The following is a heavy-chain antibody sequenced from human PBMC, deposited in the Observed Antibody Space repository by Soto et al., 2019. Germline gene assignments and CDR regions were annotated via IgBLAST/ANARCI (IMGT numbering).Heavy chain of an antibody. Sequence: ATRGSDIERTALHWVRQAPGKGLEWVAVISYDGSNKYYADSVKGRFTISRDNSKNTLYLQMNSLRAEDTAVYYCARDSGSGSYNWSQGT. J-gene: IGHJ4*02. CDR1: GSDIERTA. CDR3: ARDSGSGSYN. D-gene: IGHD1-26*01. V-gene: IGHV3-30-3*01. CDR2: ISYDGSNK.